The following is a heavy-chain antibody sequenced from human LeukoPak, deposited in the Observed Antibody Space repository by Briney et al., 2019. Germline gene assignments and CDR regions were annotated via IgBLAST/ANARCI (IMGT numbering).Heavy chain of an antibody. J-gene: IGHJ2*01. Sequence: SETLSLTCTVSGGSISSGDYYWSWIRQPPGKGLEWIGYIYYSGSTYYNPSLKSRVTISVDTSKNQFSLKLSSVTAADTAVYYCARGPETYYYDSSSRYFDLWGRGTLVTVS. CDR3: ARGPETYYYDSSSRYFDL. CDR2: IYYSGST. D-gene: IGHD3-22*01. V-gene: IGHV4-30-4*01. CDR1: GGSISSGDYY.